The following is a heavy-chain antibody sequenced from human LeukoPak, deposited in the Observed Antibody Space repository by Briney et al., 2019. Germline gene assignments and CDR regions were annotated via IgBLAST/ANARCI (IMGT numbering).Heavy chain of an antibody. CDR2: FKIKADGGTT. Sequence: GGSLRLSCAASVTFSNAWMNWVRQAPGRGLEWVGHFKIKADGGTTDYAAPVKDRFTISRDDSKNTLYLQMDSLKIEDTAVYYCTTLLHWGQGILVTVSS. V-gene: IGHV3-15*01. CDR3: TTLLH. CDR1: VTFSNAW. D-gene: IGHD2-15*01. J-gene: IGHJ4*02.